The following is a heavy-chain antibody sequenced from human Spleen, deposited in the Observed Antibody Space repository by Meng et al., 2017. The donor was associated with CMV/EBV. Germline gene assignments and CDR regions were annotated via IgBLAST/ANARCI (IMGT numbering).Heavy chain of an antibody. J-gene: IGHJ4*02. V-gene: IGHV3-30*02. CDR1: GFSFQNYG. D-gene: IGHD2-2*01. CDR3: ARAEGYCSSTSCYDLYYFDY. Sequence: GGSLRLSCAASGFSFQNYGMEWVRQVPGKGLEWVAYIKRDGTETYYRDSVRGRFTISRDMSKNTLFLRMNRLRGEDTAVYYCARAEGYCSSTSCYDLYYFDYWGRGTLVTVSS. CDR2: IKRDGTET.